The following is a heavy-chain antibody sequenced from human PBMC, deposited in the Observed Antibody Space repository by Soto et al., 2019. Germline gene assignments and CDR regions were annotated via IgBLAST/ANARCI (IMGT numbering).Heavy chain of an antibody. D-gene: IGHD3-16*01. V-gene: IGHV1-24*01. CDR2: FDPDLGEP. CDR3: VILTMINYATADFED. J-gene: IGHJ4*02. CDR1: GNSLSRLA. Sequence: GASVKVSCKVSGNSLSRLAVHWVRQSPVKGLEWMGGFDPDLGEPVDARKFQGRLIKTEDRSTDTAYMELSDLTSEDTAVYYCVILTMINYATADFEDWGQGTLVTVSS.